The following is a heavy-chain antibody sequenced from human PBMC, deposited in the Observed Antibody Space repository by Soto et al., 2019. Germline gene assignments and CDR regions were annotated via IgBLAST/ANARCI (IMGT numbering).Heavy chain of an antibody. CDR2: TRNKANSYTT. CDR3: TRDERRYDFWSGYHLFDY. Sequence: GFTFSDHYMDWVRQAPGKGLEWVGRTRNKANSYTTEYAASVKGRFTISRDDSKSIAYLQMNSLKTEDTAVYYCTRDERRYDFWSGYHLFDYWGQGTLVTVSS. V-gene: IGHV3-72*01. D-gene: IGHD3-3*01. CDR1: GFTFSDHY. J-gene: IGHJ4*02.